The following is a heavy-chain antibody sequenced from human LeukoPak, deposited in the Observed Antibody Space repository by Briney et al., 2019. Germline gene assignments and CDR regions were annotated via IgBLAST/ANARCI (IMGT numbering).Heavy chain of an antibody. CDR1: GGSIGTYY. Sequence: PSETLPLTCTVSGGSIGTYYWSWIRQPPGKGLEYIAYIYYTGSTDYNPSFKSRVRMSLDTSKNQFSLVLNSVTTADTAVYYCARGRYGGGWYDYWGQGTLVTVSS. J-gene: IGHJ4*02. CDR2: IYYTGST. CDR3: ARGRYGGGWYDY. V-gene: IGHV4-59*01. D-gene: IGHD6-19*01.